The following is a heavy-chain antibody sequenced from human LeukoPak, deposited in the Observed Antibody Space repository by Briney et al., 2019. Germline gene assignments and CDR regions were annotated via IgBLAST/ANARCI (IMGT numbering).Heavy chain of an antibody. CDR1: GXTFSSYT. J-gene: IGHJ4*02. CDR3: APRGVVIDY. D-gene: IGHD3-3*01. V-gene: IGHV3-48*02. CDR2: ISSSSTI. Sequence: GGSLRLSCAASGXTFSSYTMNWVRQAPGKGLEWVSYISSSSTIYYADSVKGRFTISRDNAKTSLYLQMNSLRDEDTAVYYCAPRGVVIDYWGQGTLVTVSS.